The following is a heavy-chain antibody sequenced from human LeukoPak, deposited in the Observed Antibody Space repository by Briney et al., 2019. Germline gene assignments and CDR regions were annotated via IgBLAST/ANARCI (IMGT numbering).Heavy chain of an antibody. V-gene: IGHV1-8*01. CDR3: ARDVWWHSSGWDRPLFDY. CDR1: GYTFTSYD. CDR2: MNPNSGNT. J-gene: IGHJ4*02. D-gene: IGHD6-19*01. Sequence: ASVKVSCKASGYTFTSYDINWVRQATGQGLEWMGWMNPNSGNTGYAQKFQGRVTMTTDTSTTTAYMELRSLRSDDTAMYYCARDVWWHSSGWDRPLFDYWGQGTLVTVSS.